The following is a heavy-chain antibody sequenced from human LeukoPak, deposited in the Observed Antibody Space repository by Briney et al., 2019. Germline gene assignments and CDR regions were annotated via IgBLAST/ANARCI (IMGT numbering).Heavy chain of an antibody. V-gene: IGHV3-48*04. J-gene: IGHJ5*02. Sequence: PGGSLRLSCAASGFTFSSYWMSWVRQAPGKGLEWLSYISSGGSPIYYADSVKGRFTISRDDAKNLVYLQMNSLRAEDTAVYYCTYLRTPYYNDKWLDPWGQGALVTVSS. D-gene: IGHD3/OR15-3a*01. CDR2: ISSGGSPI. CDR1: GFTFSSYW. CDR3: TYLRTPYYNDKWLDP.